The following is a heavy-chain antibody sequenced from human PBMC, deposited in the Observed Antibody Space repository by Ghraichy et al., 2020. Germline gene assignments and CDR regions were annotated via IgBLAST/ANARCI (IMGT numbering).Heavy chain of an antibody. Sequence: ASVKVSCKASGYTFTSYGITWVRQAPGQGLEWMGWISAYNAQKLQGRVTMTTDTSTSTAYMELRSLRSDDTAVYYCARTPGGFPYWFDPWGQGTLVTVSS. J-gene: IGHJ5*02. CDR2: ISAY. CDR1: GYTFTSYG. D-gene: IGHD3-16*01. V-gene: IGHV1-18*01. CDR3: ARTPGGFPYWFDP.